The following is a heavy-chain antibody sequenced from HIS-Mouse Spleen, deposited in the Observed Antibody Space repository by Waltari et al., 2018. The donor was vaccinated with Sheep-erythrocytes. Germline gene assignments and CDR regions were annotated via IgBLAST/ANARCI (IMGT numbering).Heavy chain of an antibody. D-gene: IGHD7-27*01. J-gene: IGHJ3*02. CDR2: IYYSGST. CDR1: GGSISSGGYY. CDR3: ARALNWGHDAFDI. V-gene: IGHV4-31*03. Sequence: QVQLQESGPGLVKPSQTLSLTCTVSGGSISSGGYYWSWIRQHPGKGREWLGYIYYSGSTYYNPSLKSRVTISVATSKNQFSLKLSSVTAADTAVYYCARALNWGHDAFDIWGQGTMVTVSS.